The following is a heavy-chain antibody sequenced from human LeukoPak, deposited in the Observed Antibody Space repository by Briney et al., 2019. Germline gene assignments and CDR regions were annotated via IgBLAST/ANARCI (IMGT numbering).Heavy chain of an antibody. CDR2: ISAYNGNT. V-gene: IGHV1-18*01. J-gene: IGHJ4*02. D-gene: IGHD1-7*01. CDR3: ARTYNWNYVSPIPFDY. Sequence: GASAKVSCKASGYTFTSYGISWVRQAPGQGLEWMGWISAYNGNTNYAQKLQGRVTMTTDTPTSTAYMELRSLRSDDTAVYYCARTYNWNYVSPIPFDYWGQGTLVTVSS. CDR1: GYTFTSYG.